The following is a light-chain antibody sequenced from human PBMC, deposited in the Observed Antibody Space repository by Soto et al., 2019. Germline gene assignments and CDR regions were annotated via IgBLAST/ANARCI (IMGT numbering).Light chain of an antibody. CDR2: EDD. CDR1: SGSIVSNY. CDR3: QSYDSTSWV. J-gene: IGLJ3*02. Sequence: NFMLTQPHSVSESPGKTVTISCTRSSGSIVSNYVQWYQQRPGSSPTTVIYEDDQRPSGVPDRFSGSIDNSSNSASLTISGLKTEDEADYYCQSYDSTSWVFGGGTKVTVL. V-gene: IGLV6-57*01.